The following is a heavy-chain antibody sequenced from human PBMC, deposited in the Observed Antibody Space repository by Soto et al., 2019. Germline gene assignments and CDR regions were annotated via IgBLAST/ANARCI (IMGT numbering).Heavy chain of an antibody. D-gene: IGHD1-7*01. CDR1: GGSITDYS. Sequence: QVQLQESGPGRVKPSETLSLTCSVSGGSITDYSWNWIRQSAGKGLEWIGRISATGKNQVNPSLQCRVTMSLDTSKNQFSLKLTSVTAADAAVYYCAWESGENWSYEAYWGQGTLVTVSS. V-gene: IGHV4-4*07. J-gene: IGHJ4*02. CDR3: AWESGENWSYEAY. CDR2: ISATGKN.